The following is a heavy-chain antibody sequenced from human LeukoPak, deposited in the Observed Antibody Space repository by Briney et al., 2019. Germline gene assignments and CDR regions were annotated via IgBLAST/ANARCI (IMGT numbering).Heavy chain of an antibody. CDR2: IYHSGST. CDR3: ARAIAAAGTGDY. D-gene: IGHD6-13*01. J-gene: IGHJ4*02. Sequence: SETLSLTCAASGYSISSGYYWGWIRQPPGKGLEWIGSIYHSGSTYYNPSLKSRVTISVDTSKNQFSLKLSSVTAADTAVYYCARAIAAAGTGDYWGQGTLVTVSS. V-gene: IGHV4-38-2*01. CDR1: GYSISSGYY.